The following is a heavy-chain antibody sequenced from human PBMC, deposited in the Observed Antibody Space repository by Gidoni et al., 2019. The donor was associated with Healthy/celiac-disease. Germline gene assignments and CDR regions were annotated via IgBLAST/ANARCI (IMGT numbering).Heavy chain of an antibody. CDR3: ARDIFYGMDV. D-gene: IGHD2-21*01. CDR2: IWYDGGNK. Sequence: QVQLVESGGGVVQPGRSLRLSCAESGFTFSSYGMHWVRQAPGKGLEGVAVIWYDGGNKYYADSVKGRFTISRDNSKNTLYLQMNSLRAEDTAVYYCARDIFYGMDVWGQGTTVTVSS. V-gene: IGHV3-33*01. CDR1: GFTFSSYG. J-gene: IGHJ6*02.